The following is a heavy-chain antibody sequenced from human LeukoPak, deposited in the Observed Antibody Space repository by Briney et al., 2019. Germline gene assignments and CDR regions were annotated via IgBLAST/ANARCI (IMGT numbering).Heavy chain of an antibody. CDR2: IYRSGST. Sequence: PSETLSLTCAVSGYSISSGYYWGWIRQPPGKGLEWIGSIYRSGSTYYNSSLKSRVTISVDTSKNQFSLKLSSVTAADTAVYYCARHDYSNFVYFDYWGQGTLVTVSS. D-gene: IGHD4-11*01. J-gene: IGHJ4*02. CDR1: GYSISSGYY. V-gene: IGHV4-38-2*01. CDR3: ARHDYSNFVYFDY.